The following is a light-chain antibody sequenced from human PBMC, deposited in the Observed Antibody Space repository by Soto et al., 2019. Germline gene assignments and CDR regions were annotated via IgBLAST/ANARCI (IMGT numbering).Light chain of an antibody. CDR2: EVS. V-gene: IGLV2-14*01. CDR3: SSYTSSSTHYV. CDR1: SSDVGGYNY. Sequence: QSALTQPASVSGSPGQSITISCTGTSSDVGGYNYVSWYQQHPGKAPKLMIYEVSNRPSGVSNRFSGSKSGNTASLTISGLQAEDEADHYCSSYTSSSTHYVFGTGTKVTVL. J-gene: IGLJ1*01.